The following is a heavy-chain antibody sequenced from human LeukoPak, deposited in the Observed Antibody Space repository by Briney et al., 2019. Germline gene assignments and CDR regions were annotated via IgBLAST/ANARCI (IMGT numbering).Heavy chain of an antibody. Sequence: GGSLRLSCAASGFTFSSYWVHWVRQAPGKGLEWVARINSDGSTINHTDSVRGRFTISRDNAENTLYLQMSSLRAEDTAIYFCARAAYYRFDYWGQGTLVTVSS. J-gene: IGHJ4*02. CDR3: ARAAYYRFDY. CDR2: INSDGSTI. V-gene: IGHV3-74*01. CDR1: GFTFSSYW. D-gene: IGHD1-26*01.